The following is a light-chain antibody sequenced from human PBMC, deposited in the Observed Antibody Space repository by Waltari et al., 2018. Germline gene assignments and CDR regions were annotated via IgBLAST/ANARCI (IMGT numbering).Light chain of an antibody. V-gene: IGLV2-14*01. J-gene: IGLJ2*01. Sequence: QSALTQPASVSGSPGPSITIPCTGTTRDVGRYTYVTWYQCHPGKAPELIIYVVTNRPSGVSDRFSGSKSGNTASLSISGLQPEDEADYYCSSYTSIKTPYVVFGGGTKVTVL. CDR1: TRDVGRYTY. CDR3: SSYTSIKTPYVV. CDR2: VVT.